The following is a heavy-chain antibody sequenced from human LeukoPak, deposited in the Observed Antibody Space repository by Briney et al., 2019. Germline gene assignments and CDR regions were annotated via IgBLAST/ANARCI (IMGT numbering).Heavy chain of an antibody. CDR2: ISYDGSNK. Sequence: GGSLRLSCAASGFTFSSYGMHWVRQAPGKGLEWVAVISYDGSNKYYADSVKGRFTISRDNSKNTLYLQMNSLRAEGTAVYYCAKDSGYSRDYWGQGTLVTVSS. V-gene: IGHV3-30*18. CDR1: GFTFSSYG. CDR3: AKDSGYSRDY. D-gene: IGHD5-12*01. J-gene: IGHJ4*02.